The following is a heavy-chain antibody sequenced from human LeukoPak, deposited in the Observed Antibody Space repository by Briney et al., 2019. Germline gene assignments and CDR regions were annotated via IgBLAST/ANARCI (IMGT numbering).Heavy chain of an antibody. D-gene: IGHD3-10*01. CDR3: ARDSYYYGSGSYWFDY. CDR1: GYTFTGYY. V-gene: IGHV1-2*02. Sequence: ASVTVSRKASGYTFTGYYMHWVRQAPGQGLEWMGWINPNSGGTNYAQKFQGRVTMRRDTSISTAYMELSRLRSDDTAVYYCARDSYYYGSGSYWFDYWGQGTLVTVSS. CDR2: INPNSGGT. J-gene: IGHJ4*02.